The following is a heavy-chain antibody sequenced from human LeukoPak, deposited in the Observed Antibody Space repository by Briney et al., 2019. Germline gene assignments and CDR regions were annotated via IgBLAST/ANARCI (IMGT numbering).Heavy chain of an antibody. CDR1: GGSISSYF. V-gene: IGHV4-59*08. CDR3: ARHGSSWSFDY. Sequence: SETLSLTCTVSGGSISSYFWSWIRQPPGKGLEWIGYIQNSGTTNHNPSLQSRVTISVDMSKNQFSLRLSSVTAADTAVYYCARHGSSWSFDYWGQGTLVTVSS. CDR2: IQNSGTT. D-gene: IGHD6-13*01. J-gene: IGHJ4*02.